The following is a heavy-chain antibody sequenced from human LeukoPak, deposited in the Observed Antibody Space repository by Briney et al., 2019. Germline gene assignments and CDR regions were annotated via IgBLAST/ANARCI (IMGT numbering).Heavy chain of an antibody. J-gene: IGHJ3*02. D-gene: IGHD1-14*01. Sequence: GGSLRLSCAASGFIVSSNYMSWVRRAPGKGLEWVSVIYTGGSTYYADSVKGRFTISRDNSKNTLYLQMNSLRAEDTAVYYCARGRGEANRNAFDIWGQGTMVTVSS. V-gene: IGHV3-53*01. CDR2: IYTGGST. CDR3: ARGRGEANRNAFDI. CDR1: GFIVSSNY.